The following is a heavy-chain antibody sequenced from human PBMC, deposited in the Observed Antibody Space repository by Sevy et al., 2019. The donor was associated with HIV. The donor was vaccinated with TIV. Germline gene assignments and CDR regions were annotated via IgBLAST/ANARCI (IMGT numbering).Heavy chain of an antibody. CDR2: IRPSGGST. J-gene: IGHJ6*02. CDR1: GFTFISYA. V-gene: IGHV3-23*01. D-gene: IGHD5-18*01. Sequence: GGSLRLSCAASGFTFISYAMSWVRQAPGKGLEWVSSIRPSGGSTYYADSVKGRFSISRDNSKNTVDLQMNSLRAEDTVVYYCAKEAAMGYVWGQGTTVTVSS. CDR3: AKEAAMGYV.